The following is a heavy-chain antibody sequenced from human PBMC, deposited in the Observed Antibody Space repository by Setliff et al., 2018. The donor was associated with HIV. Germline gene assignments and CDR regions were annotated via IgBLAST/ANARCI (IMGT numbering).Heavy chain of an antibody. CDR1: GGSTTSGGYY. D-gene: IGHD3-3*01. Sequence: PSETLSPTCSVPGGSTTSGGYYWSWIRQHPGKGLEYIGYIYYSGSTYYNPSLRSRVTMSIDTSTQQFFLNVTSVTAADTAVYYCAGFSYNFWVYRFDHWGQGALVTVSS. CDR2: IYYSGST. J-gene: IGHJ4*02. CDR3: AGFSYNFWVYRFDH. V-gene: IGHV4-31*03.